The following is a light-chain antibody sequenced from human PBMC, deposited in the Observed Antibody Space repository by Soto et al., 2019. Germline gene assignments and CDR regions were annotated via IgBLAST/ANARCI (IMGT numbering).Light chain of an antibody. CDR2: LNSDGSH. CDR3: QTWGTGTYVV. V-gene: IGLV4-69*01. Sequence: QLVLTQSPSASASLGASVKLTCTLSSGXSSYAIAWHQQQPEKGPRYLMKLNSDGSHSKGDGIPDRFSGSSSGAERYLTXXXXXXXXEXXXXCQTWGTGTYVVFGGGTKLTVL. CDR1: SGXSSYA. J-gene: IGLJ2*01.